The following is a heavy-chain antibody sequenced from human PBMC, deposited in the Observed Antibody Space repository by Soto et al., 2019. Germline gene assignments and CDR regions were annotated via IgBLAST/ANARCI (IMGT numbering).Heavy chain of an antibody. V-gene: IGHV4-34*01. CDR2: INHSGST. D-gene: IGHD6-13*01. CDR3: ARRWSDSSSWYYGWFDP. CDR1: GGSFSGYY. Sequence: SETLSLTCAVYGGSFSGYYWSWIRQPPGKGLEWIGEINHSGSTNYNPSLKSRVTISVDTSKNQFSLKLSSVTAADTAVYYCARRWSDSSSWYYGWFDPWGQGTLVTVSS. J-gene: IGHJ5*02.